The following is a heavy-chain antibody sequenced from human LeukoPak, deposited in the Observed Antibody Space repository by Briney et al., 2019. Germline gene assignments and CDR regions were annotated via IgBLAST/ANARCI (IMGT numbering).Heavy chain of an antibody. CDR1: GGTFSSYA. J-gene: IGHJ1*01. Sequence: SVKVSCKASGGTFSSYAISWVRQAPGQGLEWMGGIIPIFGTANYAQKFQGRVTITTDESTSTAYMELSSLRSEDTAVYYCARVFANDLDSSGKLGLYCQHWGQGTLVTVSS. D-gene: IGHD3-22*01. CDR2: IIPIFGTA. CDR3: ARVFANDLDSSGKLGLYCQH. V-gene: IGHV1-69*05.